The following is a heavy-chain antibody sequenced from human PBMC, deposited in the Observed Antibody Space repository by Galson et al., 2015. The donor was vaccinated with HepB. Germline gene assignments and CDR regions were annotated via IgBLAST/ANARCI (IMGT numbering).Heavy chain of an antibody. D-gene: IGHD1-26*01. CDR3: ARDRGGSYEDY. CDR2: INAGNGNT. Sequence: SVKVSCKASGYTFTSYAMHWVRQAPGQRLEWMGWINAGNGNTKYSQKFQGRVTITKDTSASTAYMELSSLRSEDTAVYYCARDRGGSYEDYWGQGTLVTVSS. V-gene: IGHV1-3*01. J-gene: IGHJ4*02. CDR1: GYTFTSYA.